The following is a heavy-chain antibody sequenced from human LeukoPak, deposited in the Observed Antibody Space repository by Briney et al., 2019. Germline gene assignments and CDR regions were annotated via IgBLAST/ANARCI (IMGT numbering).Heavy chain of an antibody. Sequence: GGSLRLSCAASGFTFSSYNMNWVRQAPGKGLEWVSYISSRGSAIYYADSVKGRFTISRDNAKSSLYLQMNSLRDEDTAVYYCARGATGFDYWGQGTLVTVSS. CDR3: ARGATGFDY. J-gene: IGHJ4*02. CDR2: ISSRGSAI. V-gene: IGHV3-48*02. D-gene: IGHD3-16*01. CDR1: GFTFSSYN.